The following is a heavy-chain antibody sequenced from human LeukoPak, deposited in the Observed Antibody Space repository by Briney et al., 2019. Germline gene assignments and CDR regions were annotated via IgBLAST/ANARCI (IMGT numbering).Heavy chain of an antibody. CDR2: INPSGGST. Sequence: GASVKVSCKASGYTFTSYYMQWVRQAPGQGLEWMGIINPSGGSTSYVQKFQGRVTMTRDTSTSTVYMELSSLRSEDTAVYYCARVRCSGGWCYSPSDYWGQRTLVTVSS. J-gene: IGHJ4*02. D-gene: IGHD2-15*01. V-gene: IGHV1-46*01. CDR3: ARVRCSGGWCYSPSDY. CDR1: GYTFTSYY.